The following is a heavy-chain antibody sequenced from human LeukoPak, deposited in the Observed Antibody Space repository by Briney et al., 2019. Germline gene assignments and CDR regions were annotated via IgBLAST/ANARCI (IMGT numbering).Heavy chain of an antibody. Sequence: SVKVSCKASGGTFSGYAISWVRQAPGQGLEWMGGIIPIFGTANYAQKFQGRVTITADESTSTAYMELSSLRSEDTAVYYCAREIGGYYYMDVWGKGTTVTVSS. V-gene: IGHV1-69*13. D-gene: IGHD3-16*01. CDR2: IIPIFGTA. J-gene: IGHJ6*03. CDR3: AREIGGYYYMDV. CDR1: GGTFSGYA.